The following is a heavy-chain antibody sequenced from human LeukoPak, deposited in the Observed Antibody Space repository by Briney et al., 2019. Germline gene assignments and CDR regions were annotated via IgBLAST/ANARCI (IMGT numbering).Heavy chain of an antibody. V-gene: IGHV7-4-1*02. CDR1: GYTFTSYA. D-gene: IGHD1-1*01. J-gene: IGHJ6*03. CDR2: INTNTGNP. Sequence: ASVKVSCKASGYTFTSYAMNWVRQAPGQGLEWMGWINTNTGNPTYAQGFTGRFVFSLDTSVSTAYLQISSLKAEDTAVYYCARVTPGYYYYYMDVWGKGTTVTVSS. CDR3: ARVTPGYYYYYMDV.